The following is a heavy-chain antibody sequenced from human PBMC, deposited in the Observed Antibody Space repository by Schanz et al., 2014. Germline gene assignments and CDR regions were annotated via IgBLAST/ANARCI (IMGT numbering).Heavy chain of an antibody. CDR3: AQQGDYGYN. CDR1: GFTFSTYA. D-gene: IGHD4-17*01. Sequence: EVQLVESGGGLVQPGGSLRLSCAASGFTFSTYAMNWVRQAPGKGLEWVLGISGSGGDTYYVDSVKGRFTVSRDNSENTLYLQMNSLRAEDTAIYYCAQQGDYGYNWGQGTLVTVSS. J-gene: IGHJ4*02. V-gene: IGHV3-23*04. CDR2: ISGSGGDT.